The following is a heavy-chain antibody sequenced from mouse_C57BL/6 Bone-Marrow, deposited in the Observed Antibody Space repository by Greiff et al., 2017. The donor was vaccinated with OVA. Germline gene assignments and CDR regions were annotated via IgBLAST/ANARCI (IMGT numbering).Heavy chain of an antibody. CDR3: ARDEGGNFAY. Sequence: EVKLVESGGGLVKPGGSLKLSCAASGFTFSSYAMSWVRQTPEKRLEWVATISDGGSYTYYPDNVKGRFTISRDNAKNNLYLQMSHLKSEDTAMDYCARDEGGNFAYWGQGTLVTVSA. CDR2: ISDGGSYT. D-gene: IGHD2-1*01. J-gene: IGHJ3*01. V-gene: IGHV5-4*01. CDR1: GFTFSSYA.